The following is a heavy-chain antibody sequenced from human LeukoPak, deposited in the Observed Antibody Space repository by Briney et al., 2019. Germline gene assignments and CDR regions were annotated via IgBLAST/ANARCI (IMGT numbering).Heavy chain of an antibody. J-gene: IGHJ4*02. V-gene: IGHV3-74*01. CDR1: VIIRSTYW. D-gene: IGHD2-15*01. Sequence: GGSLRLSCEASVIIRSTYWIHWVRQGPGKGLEWVSRINGDGSSTSYADSVKGRFTISRDNAKSTVYLQMNSLTAEDTAVYHCARAFCPGGSCYGRFDYWGQGTLVTVSS. CDR2: INGDGSST. CDR3: ARAFCPGGSCYGRFDY.